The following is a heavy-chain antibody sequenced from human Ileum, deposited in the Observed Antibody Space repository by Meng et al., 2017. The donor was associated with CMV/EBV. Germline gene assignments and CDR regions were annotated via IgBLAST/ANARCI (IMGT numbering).Heavy chain of an antibody. V-gene: IGHV3-30*02. CDR2: LRSDGSYK. Sequence: VGSGGGGGQPWGSLTLSWQTSGFTLSNHGRHWVRHTPGNGLEWVAFLRSDGSYKLYADSVQGRFTISRDTSKNTLYLQMNSLRTKDTAMYYCTRGSNTDDYRFQYWGQGTLVTVSS. CDR1: GFTLSNHG. D-gene: IGHD4-11*01. J-gene: IGHJ4*02. CDR3: TRGSNTDDYRFQY.